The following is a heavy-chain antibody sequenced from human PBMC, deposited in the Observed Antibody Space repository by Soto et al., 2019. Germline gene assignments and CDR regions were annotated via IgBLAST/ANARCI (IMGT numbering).Heavy chain of an antibody. CDR2: ISYDGSNK. D-gene: IGHD3-3*01. V-gene: IGHV3-30*18. CDR3: AKEMNYDFWSGEGEFEFVY. Sequence: SLRLSCAASGFTFSSYGMHWVRQAPGKGLEWVAVISYDGSNKYYADSVKGRFTISRDNSKNTLYLQMNSLRAEDTAVYYCAKEMNYDFWSGEGEFEFVYWGQGTLVTVSS. CDR1: GFTFSSYG. J-gene: IGHJ4*02.